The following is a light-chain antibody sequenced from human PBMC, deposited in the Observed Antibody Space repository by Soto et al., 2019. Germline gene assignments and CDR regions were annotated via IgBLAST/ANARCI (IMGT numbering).Light chain of an antibody. CDR3: QQYNSYWT. CDR2: DAS. V-gene: IGKV1-5*01. J-gene: IGKJ2*01. CDR1: QSIESS. Sequence: DIQMTQSHSTVSASLGDRVTITRRASQSIESSVAWSQQKPRKGPKLMIYDASTLESGFPSRFSGSGLGTEFALTSSSLQPDDFATFYCQQYNSYWTLGQGTKLEI.